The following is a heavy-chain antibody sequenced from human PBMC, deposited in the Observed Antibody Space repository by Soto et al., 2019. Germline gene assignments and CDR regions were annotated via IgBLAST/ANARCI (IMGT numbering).Heavy chain of an antibody. J-gene: IGHJ4*02. CDR2: ISWNSGSI. D-gene: IGHD6-19*01. V-gene: IGHV3-9*01. CDR3: AKGGRQWLVTSDFNY. Sequence: GGSLRLSCAASGFTFDDYAMHWVRQAPGKGLEWVSGISWNSGSIGYADSVKGRFTISRDSSENTVSLEMTSLRAEDTAVYYCAKGGRQWLVTSDFNYWGQGALVTVSS. CDR1: GFTFDDYA.